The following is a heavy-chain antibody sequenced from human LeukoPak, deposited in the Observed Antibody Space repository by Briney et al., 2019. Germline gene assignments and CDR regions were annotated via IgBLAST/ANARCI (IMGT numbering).Heavy chain of an antibody. Sequence: GGSLRLSCTTSGFPFITYGMHWVRQAPGKGLEWVAFIRNDGNKKYYANSVKGRFTISRDNAKNSLYLQMNSLRAEDTAVYYCARDLSYPHYGYWGQGTLVTVSS. CDR1: GFPFITYG. CDR2: IRNDGNKK. J-gene: IGHJ4*02. D-gene: IGHD3-16*02. CDR3: ARDLSYPHYGY. V-gene: IGHV3-30*02.